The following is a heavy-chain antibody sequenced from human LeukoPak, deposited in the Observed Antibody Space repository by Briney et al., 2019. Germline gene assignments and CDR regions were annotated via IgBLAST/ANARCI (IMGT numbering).Heavy chain of an antibody. D-gene: IGHD3-10*01. V-gene: IGHV3-33*01. Sequence: GGSLRLSCAASGFTFSSYGMHWVRQAPGKGLEWVAVIWYDGSNKYYADSVKGRFTISRDNSKNTLYLQMNSLRAEDTAVYYCARELQRRLLWSGELLPDAFDIWGQGTMVTVSS. J-gene: IGHJ3*02. CDR2: IWYDGSNK. CDR1: GFTFSSYG. CDR3: ARELQRRLLWSGELLPDAFDI.